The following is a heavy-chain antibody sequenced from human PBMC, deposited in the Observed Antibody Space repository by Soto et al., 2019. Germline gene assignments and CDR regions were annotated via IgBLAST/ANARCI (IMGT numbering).Heavy chain of an antibody. CDR2: ISGSGGST. D-gene: IGHD3-10*01. J-gene: IGHJ4*02. CDR3: AKDHPVLLWFGESPLFDY. Sequence: PGGSLRLSCAASGFTFSSYAMSWVRQAPGKGLEWVSAISGSGGSTYYADSVKGRFTISRDNSKNTLYLQMNSLRAEDTAVYYCAKDHPVLLWFGESPLFDYWGQGTLVTVSS. CDR1: GFTFSSYA. V-gene: IGHV3-23*01.